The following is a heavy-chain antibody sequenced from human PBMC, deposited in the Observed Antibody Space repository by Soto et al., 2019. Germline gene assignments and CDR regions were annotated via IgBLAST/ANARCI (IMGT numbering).Heavy chain of an antibody. Sequence: QVQLVESGGGVVQPGRSLRLSCAASGFTFTSYGMHWVRQAPGKGLEWVAVISYDGGNKGYADSVKGRFTISRDNSKXXXXXXXXXXXAEDTXVXXXXKDRRVRGFNGMDVWGQGTTVTVSS. V-gene: IGHV3-30*03. CDR2: ISYDGGNK. CDR1: GFTFTSYG. D-gene: IGHD3-10*01. CDR3: XKDRRVRGFNGMDV. J-gene: IGHJ6*02.